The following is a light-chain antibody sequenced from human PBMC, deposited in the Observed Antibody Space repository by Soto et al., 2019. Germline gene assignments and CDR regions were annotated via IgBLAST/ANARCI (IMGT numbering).Light chain of an antibody. CDR1: QSVSRN. CDR3: QQYDNWPLT. J-gene: IGKJ4*01. V-gene: IGKV3-15*01. CDR2: AAS. Sequence: ETVMTQSPATLSVSPGERATLSCRASQSVSRNLAWYQQKPGQAPRLLIYAASARAPDITGRFSGSGSGTEFTLTISSLQSEDFALYYCQQYDNWPLTFGGGTKVEIK.